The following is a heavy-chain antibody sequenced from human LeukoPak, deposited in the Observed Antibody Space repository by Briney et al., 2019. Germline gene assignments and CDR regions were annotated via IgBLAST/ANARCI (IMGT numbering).Heavy chain of an antibody. J-gene: IGHJ4*02. D-gene: IGHD3-10*01. V-gene: IGHV1-69*04. CDR1: GGTFSSYA. Sequence: ASVKVSCKASGGTFSSYAISWVRQAPGQGLEWMGRIIPILGIANYAQKFQGRVTITADKSTSTAYMELSRLRSDDTAVYYCARAQAGQPDFDYWGQGTLVTVSS. CDR2: IIPILGIA. CDR3: ARAQAGQPDFDY.